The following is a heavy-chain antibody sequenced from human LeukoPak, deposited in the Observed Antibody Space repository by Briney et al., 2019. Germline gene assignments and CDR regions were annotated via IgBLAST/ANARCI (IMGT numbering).Heavy chain of an antibody. CDR1: GFTLSSYA. Sequence: GASLTLSCAASGFTLSSYAMSWVRQTPGKGLDWVSAISGSGGSTYYADSVKGRFTISRDNSRNTLYLQMNSLRAEDMVVYYCAKSPWGSSWYGGEYFQHWGQGTLVTVSS. D-gene: IGHD6-13*01. CDR3: AKSPWGSSWYGGEYFQH. CDR2: ISGSGGST. J-gene: IGHJ1*01. V-gene: IGHV3-23*01.